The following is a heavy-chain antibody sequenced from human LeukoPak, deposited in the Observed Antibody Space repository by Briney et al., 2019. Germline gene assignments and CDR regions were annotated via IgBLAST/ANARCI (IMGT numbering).Heavy chain of an antibody. CDR1: GGSFSGYY. Sequence: SETLSLTCAVYGGSFSGYYWSWIRQPPGKGLEWIGEIKHSGSTNYNPSLKSRVTISVDTSKNQFSLKLSSVTAADTAVYYCARDLTFGITIFGVVIPRGPRGWFDPWGQGTLVTVSS. J-gene: IGHJ5*02. D-gene: IGHD3-3*01. CDR3: ARDLTFGITIFGVVIPRGPRGWFDP. CDR2: IKHSGST. V-gene: IGHV4-34*01.